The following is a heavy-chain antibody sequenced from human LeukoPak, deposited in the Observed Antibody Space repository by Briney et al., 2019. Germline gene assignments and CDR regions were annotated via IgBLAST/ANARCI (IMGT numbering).Heavy chain of an antibody. D-gene: IGHD3/OR15-3a*01. CDR3: AKYRSGLDYFDY. CDR1: GFTFSSYA. CDR2: ISGSGGST. Sequence: GGSLRLSCAASGFTFSSYAMSWVRQAPGKGLEWVSAISGSGGSTYYADSVKGRFTISRDNSRNTLYLQMNSLRAEDTAVYYCAKYRSGLDYFDYWGQGTLVTVSS. V-gene: IGHV3-23*01. J-gene: IGHJ4*02.